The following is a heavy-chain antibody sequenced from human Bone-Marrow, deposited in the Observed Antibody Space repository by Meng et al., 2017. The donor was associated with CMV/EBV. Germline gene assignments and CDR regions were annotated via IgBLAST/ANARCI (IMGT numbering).Heavy chain of an antibody. Sequence: GESLKISCTASGFDFDNFDMHWVRQAPGKGLECVTSIRYDGSNEYYVDSVKGRFTISRDNSKNTVYLEMSSLRPDDTSRYYCAKDDYGMDVWGQGTMVTVSS. V-gene: IGHV3-30*02. J-gene: IGHJ6*02. CDR3: AKDDYGMDV. CDR1: GFDFDNFD. CDR2: IRYDGSNE.